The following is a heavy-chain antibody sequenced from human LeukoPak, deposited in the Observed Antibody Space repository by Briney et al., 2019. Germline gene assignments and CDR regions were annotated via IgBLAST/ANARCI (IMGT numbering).Heavy chain of an antibody. CDR1: GGTFSSYA. CDR3: ARMYYYASGNSDREKYYFDY. D-gene: IGHD3-10*01. Sequence: ASVKVSCKASGGTFSSYAIIWVRQAPGQGLEWMGGIIPIFGTANYAQKFQGRVAMTTDTSTSTAYMELRSLRSDGTAVYYCARMYYYASGNSDREKYYFDYWGQGTLVTVSS. J-gene: IGHJ4*02. V-gene: IGHV1-69*05. CDR2: IIPIFGTA.